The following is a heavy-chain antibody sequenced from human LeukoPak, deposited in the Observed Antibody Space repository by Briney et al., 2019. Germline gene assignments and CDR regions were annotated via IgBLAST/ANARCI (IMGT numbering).Heavy chain of an antibody. J-gene: IGHJ4*02. Sequence: SETLSLTCAVYGVSFSDYFWSWIRQPPGKGLEWIGEISHSGSTTYNPSLRSRVTISGDTSKKQFSLKLSSVTAADTAVYYCVTYYYGSSAPKRNYWGQGILVTVSS. CDR3: VTYYYGSSAPKRNY. CDR2: ISHSGST. CDR1: GVSFSDYF. D-gene: IGHD3-22*01. V-gene: IGHV4-34*01.